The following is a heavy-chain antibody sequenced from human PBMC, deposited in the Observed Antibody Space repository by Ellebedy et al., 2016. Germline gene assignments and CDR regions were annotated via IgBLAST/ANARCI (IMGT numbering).Heavy chain of an antibody. D-gene: IGHD1-20*01. CDR1: GGSFSGYY. V-gene: IGHV4-34*01. J-gene: IGHJ4*02. Sequence: SETLSLXCAVYGGSFSGYYWSWIRQPPGKGLEWIGEINHSGSTNYNPSLKSRVTISVDTSKNQFSLKLSSVTAADTAVYYCARGQRGNWNFDYWGQGTLVTVSS. CDR2: INHSGST. CDR3: ARGQRGNWNFDY.